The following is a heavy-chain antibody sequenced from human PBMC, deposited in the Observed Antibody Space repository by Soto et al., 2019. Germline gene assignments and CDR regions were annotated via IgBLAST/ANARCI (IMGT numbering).Heavy chain of an antibody. J-gene: IGHJ6*02. Sequence: GASVKVSCKASGYTFTSYGISWVRQAPGQGLEWMGWISAYNGNTNYAQKLQGRVTMTTDTSTSTAYMELRSLRSDDTAVYYCARVALEPTGYIDYYGMDVWGQGTTVTVSS. V-gene: IGHV1-18*01. CDR2: ISAYNGNT. CDR3: ARVALEPTGYIDYYGMDV. D-gene: IGHD3-9*01. CDR1: GYTFTSYG.